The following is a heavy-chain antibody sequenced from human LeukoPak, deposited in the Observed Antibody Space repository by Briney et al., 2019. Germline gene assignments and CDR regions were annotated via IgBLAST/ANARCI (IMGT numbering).Heavy chain of an antibody. CDR2: IWYDGSNK. CDR1: GLTFSSYG. J-gene: IGHJ4*02. Sequence: GRSLRLSCAASGLTFSSYGMHWVRQAPGKGLEWVAVIWYDGSNKYYADSVKGRFTISRDNSKNTLYLQMNSLRAEDTAVYYCARGVLYYDSSGYHDYWGQGTLVTVSS. V-gene: IGHV3-33*01. D-gene: IGHD3-22*01. CDR3: ARGVLYYDSSGYHDY.